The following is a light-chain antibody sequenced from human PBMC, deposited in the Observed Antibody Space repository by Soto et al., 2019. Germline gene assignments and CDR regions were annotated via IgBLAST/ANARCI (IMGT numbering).Light chain of an antibody. J-gene: IGKJ5*01. Sequence: EIVLTQSPATLSFSPGERAALACKASQSVHNFLAWYQQKPGQAPRRLIYGASTRAAGIPARFSGSGSGTDYTRTTSSLETEEVEVYYGQQRSNGPPITCGKGPRLESK. V-gene: IGKV3-11*01. CDR3: QQRSNGPPIT. CDR2: GAS. CDR1: QSVHNF.